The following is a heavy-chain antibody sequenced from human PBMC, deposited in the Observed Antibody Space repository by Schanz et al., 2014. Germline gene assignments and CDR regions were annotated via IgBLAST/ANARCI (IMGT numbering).Heavy chain of an antibody. J-gene: IGHJ3*01. V-gene: IGHV3-30*04. CDR1: GFTFRGHA. CDR2: TSTDGTKT. CDR3: TRDRGALINHNEALDL. Sequence: QVQLVESGGGVVQPGTSLRLSCAASGFTFRGHAMHWVRQAPGQGLEKVAATSTDGTKTYYAASVRGRFTISRDNSKNPVYLQMNSLRSEDTAVYYCTRDRGALINHNEALDLWGQGKMVSVSS. D-gene: IGHD3-16*01.